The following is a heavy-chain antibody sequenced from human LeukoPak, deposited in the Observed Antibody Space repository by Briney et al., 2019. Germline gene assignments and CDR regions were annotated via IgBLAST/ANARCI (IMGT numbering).Heavy chain of an antibody. CDR1: GFTFSSHA. CDR2: VSGSGGTT. J-gene: IGHJ3*02. D-gene: IGHD1-20*01. Sequence: PGGSLRLSCAGSGFTFSSHAMSWVRQAPGKGLEWVSDVSGSGGTTHYADSVKGRFTISRDNSKNTLYMQMNSLRAEDTAVYYCARDTHRRYNWNDGDAFDIWGQGTMVTVSS. CDR3: ARDTHRRYNWNDGDAFDI. V-gene: IGHV3-23*01.